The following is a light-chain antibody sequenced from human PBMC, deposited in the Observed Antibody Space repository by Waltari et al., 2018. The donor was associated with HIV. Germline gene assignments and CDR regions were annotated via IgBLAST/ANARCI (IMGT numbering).Light chain of an antibody. CDR2: GAS. J-gene: IGKJ3*01. CDR3: QQYGSSPFT. Sequence: ELVLTQSPGPLSLSPGESATLPCRASQSVSGSYLAWYQQKSGQAPRLLIYGASSRATGIPDRFSGGGSGTDFILTISRLEPEDFAVYYCQQYGSSPFTFGPGTKVDIK. V-gene: IGKV3-20*01. CDR1: QSVSGSY.